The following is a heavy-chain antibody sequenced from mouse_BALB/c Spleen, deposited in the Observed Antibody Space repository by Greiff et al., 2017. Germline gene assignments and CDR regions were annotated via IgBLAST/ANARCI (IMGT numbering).Heavy chain of an antibody. CDR2: ISDGGSYT. J-gene: IGHJ3*01. V-gene: IGHV5-4*02. CDR3: ARGLGFAY. Sequence: DVKLVESGGGLVKPGGSLKLSCAASGFTFSDYYMYWVRQTPEKRLEWVATISDGGSYTYYPDSVKGRFTISRDNAKNNLYLQMSSLKSEDTAMYYCARGLGFAYWGQGTLVTVSA. CDR1: GFTFSDYY.